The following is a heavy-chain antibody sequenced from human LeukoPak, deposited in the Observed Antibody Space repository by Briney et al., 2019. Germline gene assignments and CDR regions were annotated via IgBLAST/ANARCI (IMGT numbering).Heavy chain of an antibody. CDR2: ISNSGSYI. Sequence: GSLRLSCAASGFTFSSYSMNWVRQAPGKGLEWVSSISNSGSYIYYADSVKGRFTISRDNAKNSLYLQMNSLRAEDTALYYCARSGYGGKTPFDYWGQGALVTVSS. V-gene: IGHV3-21*01. J-gene: IGHJ4*02. CDR1: GFTFSSYS. D-gene: IGHD4-23*01. CDR3: ARSGYGGKTPFDY.